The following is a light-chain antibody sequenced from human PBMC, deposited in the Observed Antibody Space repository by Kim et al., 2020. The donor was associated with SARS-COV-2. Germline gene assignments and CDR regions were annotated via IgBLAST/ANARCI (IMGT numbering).Light chain of an antibody. V-gene: IGKV2-30*01. J-gene: IGKJ2*01. CDR1: RSLVYKDGNTY. Sequence: DIVMTQSPLSLPVTLGQPASISCRSSRSLVYKDGNTYLNWFQQRPGQSPGRLIYKVSNRDSGVPDRFSGSGSGTDFTLKIRRVGAEDIGIYYCMQGTSWPYTFGQGTKLEIK. CDR2: KVS. CDR3: MQGTSWPYT.